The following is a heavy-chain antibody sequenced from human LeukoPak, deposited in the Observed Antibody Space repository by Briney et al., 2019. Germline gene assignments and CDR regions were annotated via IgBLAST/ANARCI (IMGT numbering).Heavy chain of an antibody. Sequence: SVKVSCKASGGTFSSYAISWVRQAPGQGLEWMGGIIPIFGTANYAQKFQGRVTITTDESTSTAYMELSSLRSEDTAVYYCALTGYCSGGSCYDYWGQGTLVTVSS. D-gene: IGHD2-15*01. J-gene: IGHJ4*02. V-gene: IGHV1-69*05. CDR2: IIPIFGTA. CDR1: GGTFSSYA. CDR3: ALTGYCSGGSCYDY.